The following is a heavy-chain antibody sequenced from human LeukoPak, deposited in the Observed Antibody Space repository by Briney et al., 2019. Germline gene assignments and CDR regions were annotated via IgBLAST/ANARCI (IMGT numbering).Heavy chain of an antibody. CDR1: GFTFSSYS. V-gene: IGHV3-21*01. CDR2: ISSSSSYI. CDR3: AKPSGYSYGLSIDY. J-gene: IGHJ4*02. D-gene: IGHD5-18*01. Sequence: GGSLRLSCAASGFTFSSYSMNWVRQAPGKGLEWVSSISSSSSYIYYADSVKGRFTISRDNSKNMLYLQMNSLRVEDTAVYYCAKPSGYSYGLSIDYWGQGTLVTVSS.